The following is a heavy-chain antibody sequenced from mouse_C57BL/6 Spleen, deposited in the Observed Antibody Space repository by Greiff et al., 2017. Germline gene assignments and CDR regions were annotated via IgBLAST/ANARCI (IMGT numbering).Heavy chain of an antibody. Sequence: EVQRVESGGGLVKPGGSLKLSCAASGFTFSSYAMSWVRQTPEKRLEWVATISDGGSYTYYPDNVKGRFTISRDNAKNNLYLQMSHLKSEDTAMYYCARGGITTVPWDFDVWGTGTTVTVSS. V-gene: IGHV5-4*01. CDR2: ISDGGSYT. CDR3: ARGGITTVPWDFDV. CDR1: GFTFSSYA. D-gene: IGHD1-1*01. J-gene: IGHJ1*03.